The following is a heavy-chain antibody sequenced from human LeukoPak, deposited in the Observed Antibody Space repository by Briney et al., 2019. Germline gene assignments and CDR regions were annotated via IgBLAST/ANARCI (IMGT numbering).Heavy chain of an antibody. V-gene: IGHV3-30-3*01. J-gene: IGHJ4*02. CDR2: ISYDGSNK. D-gene: IGHD2-2*01. CDR3: ARLENLGYCSSTSCPDY. CDR1: GFTFSSYA. Sequence: PGGSLRLSCAASGFTFSSYAMHWVRQAPGKGLEWVAVISYDGSNKYYADSVKGRFTISRDNSKNSLYLQMNSLRAEDTAVYYCARLENLGYCSSTSCPDYWGQGTLVTVSS.